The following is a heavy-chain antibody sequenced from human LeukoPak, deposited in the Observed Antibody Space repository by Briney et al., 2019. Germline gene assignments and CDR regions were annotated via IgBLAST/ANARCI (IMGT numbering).Heavy chain of an antibody. J-gene: IGHJ4*02. Sequence: SETLPLTCAVYGGSFSGYYWSWIRQPPGKGLEWIGEINHSGSTNYNPSLKSRVTISVDTSKNQFSLKLSSVTAADTAVYYCARASYDFWSGYYLGYWGQGTLVTVSS. D-gene: IGHD3-3*01. CDR2: INHSGST. V-gene: IGHV4-34*01. CDR3: ARASYDFWSGYYLGY. CDR1: GGSFSGYY.